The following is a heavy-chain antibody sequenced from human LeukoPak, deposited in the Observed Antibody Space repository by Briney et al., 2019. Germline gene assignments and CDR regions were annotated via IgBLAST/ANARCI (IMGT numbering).Heavy chain of an antibody. Sequence: SVKVSCKASGGTFSSYAISWVRQAPGQGLEWMGGIIPIFGTANYAQKFQGRVTITADESTSTAYMELSSLRAEDTAVYYCARGSTYYESSGQVPFGYWGQGTLVTVSS. D-gene: IGHD3-22*01. CDR3: ARGSTYYESSGQVPFGY. V-gene: IGHV1-69*13. J-gene: IGHJ4*02. CDR1: GGTFSSYA. CDR2: IIPIFGTA.